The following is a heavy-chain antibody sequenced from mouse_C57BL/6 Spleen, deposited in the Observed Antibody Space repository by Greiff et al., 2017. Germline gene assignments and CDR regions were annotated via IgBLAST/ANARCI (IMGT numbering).Heavy chain of an antibody. V-gene: IGHV1-53*01. CDR3: ARDDGYYVDYYAMDY. Sequence: VKLQQPGTELVKPGASVKLSCKASGYTFTSYWMHWVKQRPGQGLEWIGNINPSNGGTNYNEKFKSKATLTVDKSSSTAYMQLSSLTSEDSAVYYCARDDGYYVDYYAMDYWGQGTSVTVSS. CDR1: GYTFTSYW. CDR2: INPSNGGT. J-gene: IGHJ4*01. D-gene: IGHD2-3*01.